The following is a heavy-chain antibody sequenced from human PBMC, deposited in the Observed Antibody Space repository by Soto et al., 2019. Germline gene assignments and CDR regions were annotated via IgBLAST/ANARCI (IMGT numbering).Heavy chain of an antibody. V-gene: IGHV3-66*01. CDR2: IYSGGST. CDR3: ARAPPHYYDSSGYYILDY. CDR1: GFTVSSNY. J-gene: IGHJ4*02. D-gene: IGHD3-22*01. Sequence: PGGSLRLSCAASGFTVSSNYMSWVRQAPGKGLEWVSVIYSGGSTYYADSVKGRFTISRDNSKNTLYLQMNSLRAEDTAVYYCARAPPHYYDSSGYYILDYWGQGTLVTVSS.